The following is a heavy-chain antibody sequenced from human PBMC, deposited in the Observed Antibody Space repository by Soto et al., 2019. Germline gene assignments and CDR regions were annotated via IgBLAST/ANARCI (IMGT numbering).Heavy chain of an antibody. CDR1: GVTFSSYS. D-gene: IGHD5-12*01. CDR3: ARVWLRNSVETYLHS. J-gene: IGHJ5*01. CDR2: ISTTGSYI. V-gene: IGHV3-21*01. Sequence: PWGSLRLSCAASGVTFSSYSMNWFRQAPGQGLEWVSSISTTGSYIYSADSVKGRFTISRDDAKNSLYLQMNSLRAEYTAVYLCARVWLRNSVETYLHSWG.